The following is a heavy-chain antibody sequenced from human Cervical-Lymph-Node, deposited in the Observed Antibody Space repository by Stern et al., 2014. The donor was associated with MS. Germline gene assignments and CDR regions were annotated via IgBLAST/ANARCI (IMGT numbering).Heavy chain of an antibody. CDR3: ARGTVVVSAFDI. V-gene: IGHV4-31*03. Sequence: VQLVESGPGLVKPSQTLSLTCTVSGGSISSGGYYWSWIRQHPGKGLEWIGYIYYSRSTYYNPSLKSRVTISVDTSKNQFSLKLSSVTAADTAVYYCARGTVVVSAFDIWGQGTMVTVSS. CDR2: IYYSRST. CDR1: GGSISSGGYY. J-gene: IGHJ3*02. D-gene: IGHD3-22*01.